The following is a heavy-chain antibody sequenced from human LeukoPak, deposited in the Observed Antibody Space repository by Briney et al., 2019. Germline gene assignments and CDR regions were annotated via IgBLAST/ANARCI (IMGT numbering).Heavy chain of an antibody. CDR2: IYYSGST. Sequence: KPSETLSLTCTVSGGSISSSTYYWGWVRQPPGKGLECIGSIYYSGSTYYNPPLKSRVTISVDTSKNQFSLRLTSVTAADTAVYYCASRDHISSWKVYDYWGEGTLVTVSS. CDR1: GGSISSSTYY. V-gene: IGHV4-39*01. J-gene: IGHJ4*01. D-gene: IGHD6-13*01. CDR3: ASRDHISSWKVYDY.